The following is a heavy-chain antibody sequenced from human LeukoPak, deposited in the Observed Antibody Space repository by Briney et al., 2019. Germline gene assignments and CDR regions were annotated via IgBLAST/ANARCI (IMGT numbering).Heavy chain of an antibody. J-gene: IGHJ5*02. Sequence: SETLSLTCTVSGGSISSSSYYWGWIRQPPGKGLECIGGIYYSGSTYYNPSLKSRVTISVDTSKNQFSLKLSSVTAADTAVYYCARQVRYRNWFDPWGQGTLVTVSS. D-gene: IGHD3-9*01. V-gene: IGHV4-39*01. CDR1: GGSISSSSYY. CDR3: ARQVRYRNWFDP. CDR2: IYYSGST.